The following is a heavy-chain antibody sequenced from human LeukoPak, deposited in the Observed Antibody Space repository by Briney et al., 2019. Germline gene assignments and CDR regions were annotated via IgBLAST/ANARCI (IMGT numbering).Heavy chain of an antibody. CDR1: GGTFSSYA. D-gene: IGHD1-26*01. J-gene: IGHJ3*02. CDR3: ATAYYSGTPHGAFDI. Sequence: ASVKVSCKASGGTFSSYAISWVRQAPGQGLEWMGRIIPILGIANYAQKFQGRVTITADKSTSTAYMELSSLRSEDTAVYYCATAYYSGTPHGAFDIWGQGTMVTVSS. CDR2: IIPILGIA. V-gene: IGHV1-69*04.